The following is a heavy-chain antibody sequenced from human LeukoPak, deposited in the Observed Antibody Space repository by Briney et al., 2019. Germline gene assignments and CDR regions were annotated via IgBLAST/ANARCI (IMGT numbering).Heavy chain of an antibody. J-gene: IGHJ4*02. Sequence: GGSLRLSCAASALTVSSNYMSWVRQAPGKGLEWVSVIYSGGSTYYADSVKGRFTISRDNSKNTLYLQMNSLRAEDTAVYYCARALRGYSYVLDYWGQGTLVTVSS. CDR1: ALTVSSNY. V-gene: IGHV3-53*01. D-gene: IGHD5-18*01. CDR2: IYSGGST. CDR3: ARALRGYSYVLDY.